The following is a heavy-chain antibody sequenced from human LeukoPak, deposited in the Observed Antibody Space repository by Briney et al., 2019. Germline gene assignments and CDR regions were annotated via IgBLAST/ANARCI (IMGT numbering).Heavy chain of an antibody. J-gene: IGHJ4*02. CDR3: ARLGFDY. V-gene: IGHV4-34*01. CDR1: GGSFSGYY. CDR2: INHSGST. Sequence: SETLSLTCAVYGGSFSGYYWSWIRQPPGKGLEWIGEINHSGSTNYNPSLKSRVTISVETSKNQFSLKLSSVTAADTAVYYCARLGFDYWGQGTLVTVSS.